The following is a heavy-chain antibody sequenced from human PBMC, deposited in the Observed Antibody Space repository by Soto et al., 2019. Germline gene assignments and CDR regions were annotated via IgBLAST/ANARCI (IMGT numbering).Heavy chain of an antibody. CDR1: GYTFTSYA. CDR3: ARGVGINYYYYYGMDV. CDR2: INAGNGNT. J-gene: IGHJ6*02. V-gene: IGHV1-3*01. D-gene: IGHD2-21*01. Sequence: ASVKVSCKASGYTFTSYAMHWVRQAPGQRLEWMGWINAGNGNTKYSQKFQGRVTITRDTSASTAYMELSSLRSEDTAVYYCARGVGINYYYYYGMDVWGQGTTVTVSS.